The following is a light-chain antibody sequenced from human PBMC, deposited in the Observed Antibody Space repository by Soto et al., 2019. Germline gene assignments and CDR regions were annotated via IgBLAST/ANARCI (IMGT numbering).Light chain of an antibody. Sequence: QSVLTQPASVSGSHGQSITISCTGTSSDVGAHNFVSWYQQHPGKAPKLMIYEVSNRPSGVSDRFSGSKSGNTASLTISGLQAEDEADYYCNSYTNTAARVFGTGTKVTVL. CDR2: EVS. CDR3: NSYTNTAARV. CDR1: SSDVGAHNF. V-gene: IGLV2-14*01. J-gene: IGLJ1*01.